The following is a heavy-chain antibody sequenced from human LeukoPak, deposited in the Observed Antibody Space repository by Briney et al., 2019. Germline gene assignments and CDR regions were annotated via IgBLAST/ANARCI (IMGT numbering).Heavy chain of an antibody. CDR2: ISYNGDST. J-gene: IGHJ3*02. V-gene: IGHV3-64D*09. CDR3: VSDRETQEQI. CDR1: GFTFSRHN. D-gene: IGHD1-26*01. Sequence: GGSLRLFCSGSGFTFSRHNMHWVRQAPGKGLEYVSAISYNGDSTYYVDSVKGRFTISRDNSKNTLDLQMSSLRPEDTAVYYCVSDRETQEQIWGPGTLVTVSS.